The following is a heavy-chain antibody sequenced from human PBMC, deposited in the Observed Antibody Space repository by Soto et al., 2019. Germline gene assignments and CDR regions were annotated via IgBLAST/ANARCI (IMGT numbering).Heavy chain of an antibody. J-gene: IGHJ4*02. Sequence: EVQLLESGGELVQPGGSLRLSCVAPGFTFRTNPMSWVRQTPGKGLEWVSGVSDSGAKTYYADSVKGRFTVSRDNSKRSLYLQMNSLRAEDTAVYCCARDFYGGYTYGPGDYWGQGALVAVSS. V-gene: IGHV3-23*01. CDR1: GFTFRTNP. CDR3: ARDFYGGYTYGPGDY. D-gene: IGHD5-18*01. CDR2: VSDSGAKT.